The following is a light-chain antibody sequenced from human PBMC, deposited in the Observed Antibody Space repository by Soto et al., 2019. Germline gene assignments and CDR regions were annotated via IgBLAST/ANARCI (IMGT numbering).Light chain of an antibody. Sequence: QSALTQPPSASGSPGQSVTISCTGTNSDVGAYNYVSWYQQLPVKAPKLMIYEVTKRPSGVPDRFSGSKSGNTASLTVSGLQGEDEADYYCSSYGGSNNLVFGGGTKLTVL. CDR2: EVT. CDR1: NSDVGAYNY. CDR3: SSYGGSNNLV. V-gene: IGLV2-8*01. J-gene: IGLJ3*02.